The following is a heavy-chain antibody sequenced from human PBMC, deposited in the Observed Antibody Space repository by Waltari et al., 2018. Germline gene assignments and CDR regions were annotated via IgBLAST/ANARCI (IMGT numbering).Heavy chain of an antibody. Sequence: QVQLQESGTGLVKPSETLSLTCTVPGGSISSYYWSWHRQPPGKGLEWIGYISYSGTTNYNPSLKSRVTISVDTSKNQLSLKLSSVTAADTAVYYCARDGFGSGKFQHWGQGTLVTVSS. J-gene: IGHJ1*01. CDR2: ISYSGTT. D-gene: IGHD3-10*01. CDR3: ARDGFGSGKFQH. CDR1: GGSISSYY. V-gene: IGHV4-59*01.